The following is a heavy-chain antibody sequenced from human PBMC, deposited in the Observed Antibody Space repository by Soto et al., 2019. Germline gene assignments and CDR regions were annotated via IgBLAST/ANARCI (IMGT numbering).Heavy chain of an antibody. V-gene: IGHV4-59*01. Sequence: QVQLQESGPGLVKPSETLSLMCTVSGGSFTNYYWSWIRQSPAKGLEWIGYISDSGSTKYNPSLKSRATISVDTSKNQFSLKLTSMTAADTAVYYCARERVGHSAMDVWGQGTTVTVSS. CDR3: ARERVGHSAMDV. J-gene: IGHJ6*02. CDR2: ISDSGST. CDR1: GGSFTNYY. D-gene: IGHD1-26*01.